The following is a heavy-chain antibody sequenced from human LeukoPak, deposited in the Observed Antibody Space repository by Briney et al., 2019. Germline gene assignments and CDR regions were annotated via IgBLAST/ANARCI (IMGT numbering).Heavy chain of an antibody. D-gene: IGHD3-22*01. CDR3: ARDRFPYYYDSSGYYNPEIDY. Sequence: GWSLRPSCAASGFTFSSYSMNWVRQAPGKGLEWVSSISSSSSYIYYADSVKGRFTISRDNAKNSLYLQMNSLRAEDTAVYYCARDRFPYYYDSSGYYNPEIDYWGQGTLSPSPQ. CDR2: ISSSSSYI. CDR1: GFTFSSYS. V-gene: IGHV3-21*01. J-gene: IGHJ4*02.